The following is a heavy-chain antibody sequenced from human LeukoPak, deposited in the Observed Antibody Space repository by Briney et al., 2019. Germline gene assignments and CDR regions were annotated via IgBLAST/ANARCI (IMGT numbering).Heavy chain of an antibody. J-gene: IGHJ3*02. CDR3: AGAQGGSAHRHAFDI. CDR1: DGSVDTIDYY. Sequence: PSETLSLTCTVSDGSVDTIDYYWSWIRQPPGKVLEWIGYMYHTGSSIYSPSLKSRLTISVDTSKNQFSLNLSSMTAADTAVYYSAGAQGGSAHRHAFDIWGQGTLVTVSS. V-gene: IGHV4-61*08. CDR2: MYHTGSS. D-gene: IGHD1-26*01.